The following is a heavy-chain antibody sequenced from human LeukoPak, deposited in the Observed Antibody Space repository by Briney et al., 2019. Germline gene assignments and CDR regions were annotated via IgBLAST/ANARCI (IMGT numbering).Heavy chain of an antibody. J-gene: IGHJ5*02. CDR2: IGRKVNSYAT. CDR1: GFTFSGSA. Sequence: GGSLRLSCAASGFTFSGSAMHWVRQASGKGLEWVGRIGRKVNSYATAYAASVKGRFTITRDNSKNTVYLKMNSLRTGDTAVYYCASPSGRGVVNWFVPWGQGTLVTVSS. CDR3: ASPSGRGVVNWFVP. V-gene: IGHV3-73*01. D-gene: IGHD3-10*01.